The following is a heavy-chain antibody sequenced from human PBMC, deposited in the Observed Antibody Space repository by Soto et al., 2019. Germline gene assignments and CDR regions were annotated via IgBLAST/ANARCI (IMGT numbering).Heavy chain of an antibody. CDR2: ITYDGDFT. V-gene: IGHV3-23*01. Sequence: PWGSLRLSCAASGFTFGHYAMNWVRQAPGKGLEWISTITYDGDFTHYEDSVKGRFTVSRDNSKNILYLEMNNLRVDDTALYYCARDPSTGKADYWGRGTLVTVSS. J-gene: IGHJ4*01. CDR1: GFTFGHYA. D-gene: IGHD3-9*01. CDR3: ARDPSTGKADY.